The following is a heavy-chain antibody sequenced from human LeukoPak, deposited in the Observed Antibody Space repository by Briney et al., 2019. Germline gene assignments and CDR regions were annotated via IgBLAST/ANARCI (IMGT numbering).Heavy chain of an antibody. J-gene: IGHJ4*02. D-gene: IGHD6-13*01. CDR1: GFTFSSYS. Sequence: GGSLRLSCAASGFTFSSYSMNWVRQAPGKGLEWVSYISSSSNTIYYADSVKGRFTISRDNAKNSLYLQMNSLRAEDTAVYYCARDAFSSWYDYWGQGTLVTVSS. V-gene: IGHV3-48*04. CDR2: ISSSSNTI. CDR3: ARDAFSSWYDY.